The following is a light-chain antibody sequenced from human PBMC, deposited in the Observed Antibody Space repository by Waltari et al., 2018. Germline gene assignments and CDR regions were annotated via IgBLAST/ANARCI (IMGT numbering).Light chain of an antibody. CDR3: QQYNDWPWT. V-gene: IGKV3-15*01. Sequence: ELLMTQSPATLSVSPGERGTLSCRASQSVGSAVAWYQQNPGQAPRLLISGASIRATGIPVRFSGSGSGTEFTLTISSLQSEDFAVYFCQQYNDWPWTFGQGT. J-gene: IGKJ1*01. CDR2: GAS. CDR1: QSVGSA.